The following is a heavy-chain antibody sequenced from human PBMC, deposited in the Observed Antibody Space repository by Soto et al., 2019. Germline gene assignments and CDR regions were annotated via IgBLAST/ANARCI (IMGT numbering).Heavy chain of an antibody. CDR1: GGSISSRNW. J-gene: IGHJ3*01. V-gene: IGHV4-4*02. D-gene: IGHD6-6*01. Sequence: SETLSLTCTVSGGSISSRNWWSWLRQSPTKGLEWIGEIYQSGSTNYNPSLASRVTISVDKSKSQFSLELTSLTAAPTAVYYCAQHRLWGSSDRAAPDDFEVWGQGTMVTVS. CDR2: IYQSGST. CDR3: AQHRLWGSSDRAAPDDFEV.